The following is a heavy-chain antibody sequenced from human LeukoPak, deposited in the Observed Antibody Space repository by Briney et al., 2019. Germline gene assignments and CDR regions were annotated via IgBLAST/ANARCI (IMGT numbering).Heavy chain of an antibody. CDR1: GYTFTGYY. V-gene: IGHV1-2*02. D-gene: IGHD3-10*01. Sequence: GASVKVSCKASGYTFTGYYMHWVRQAPGQGLEWMGWINPNSGGTNYAQKFQGRVTMTRDTSISTAYMELSRLRSDDTAVYYCATDQLRYGSELDYWGQGTLVTVSS. CDR2: INPNSGGT. J-gene: IGHJ4*02. CDR3: ATDQLRYGSELDY.